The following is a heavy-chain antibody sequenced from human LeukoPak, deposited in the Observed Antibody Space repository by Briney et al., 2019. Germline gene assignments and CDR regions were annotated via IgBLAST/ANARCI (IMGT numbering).Heavy chain of an antibody. D-gene: IGHD3-16*01. CDR1: GFTFSDYY. Sequence: PGGSLRLSCAASGFTFSDYYMSWIRQAPGKGLEWVAYISSSGNTRYYADSVKGRFTISRDNAKNSLYLQMNILRAEDTAVYYCAWGGMAAFDSWGQGTLVTVSS. J-gene: IGHJ4*02. CDR2: ISSSGNTR. V-gene: IGHV3-11*04. CDR3: AWGGMAAFDS.